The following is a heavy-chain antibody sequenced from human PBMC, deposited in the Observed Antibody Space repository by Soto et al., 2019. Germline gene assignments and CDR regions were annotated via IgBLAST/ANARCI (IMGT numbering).Heavy chain of an antibody. CDR3: ARERVSYSSSRRYYYYGMDV. CDR1: GFTFSSYS. D-gene: IGHD6-13*01. Sequence: EVQLVESGGGLVKPGGSLRLSCAASGFTFSSYSMNWVRQAPGKGLEWVSSISSSSSYIYYADSVKGRFTISRDNAKNSLYLQMNSLRAEDTAVYYCARERVSYSSSRRYYYYGMDVWGQGTTVTVSS. CDR2: ISSSSSYI. J-gene: IGHJ6*02. V-gene: IGHV3-21*01.